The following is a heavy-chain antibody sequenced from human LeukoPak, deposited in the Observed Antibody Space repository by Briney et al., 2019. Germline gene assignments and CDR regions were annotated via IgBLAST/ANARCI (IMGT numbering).Heavy chain of an antibody. V-gene: IGHV3-7*01. Sequence: GESLRLSCAASGFTFTTYWMSWVRQHPGKGLEWVANIKQDGTEKYYVDSVKGRFTISRDNAKNSLYLQMNNLRVEDTAVYYCARHLSGVTGYTYGRGIDYWGQGTLVTVSS. CDR1: GFTFTTYW. CDR3: ARHLSGVTGYTYGRGIDY. J-gene: IGHJ4*02. D-gene: IGHD5-18*01. CDR2: IKQDGTEK.